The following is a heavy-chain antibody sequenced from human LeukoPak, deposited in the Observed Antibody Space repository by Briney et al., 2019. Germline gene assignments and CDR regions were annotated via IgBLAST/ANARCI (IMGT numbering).Heavy chain of an antibody. CDR3: ASVTGSSWSFDY. J-gene: IGHJ4*02. Sequence: ASVKVSCKATGYTYTSYHINGVRQATGQGLEWMGRINPNGGGTNYAQKFQGRVTMTRDTSISTAYMELSRLRSDDTGVYYCASVTGSSWSFDYWGQGTLVTVSS. CDR1: GYTYTSYH. CDR2: INPNGGGT. V-gene: IGHV1-2*05. D-gene: IGHD6-13*01.